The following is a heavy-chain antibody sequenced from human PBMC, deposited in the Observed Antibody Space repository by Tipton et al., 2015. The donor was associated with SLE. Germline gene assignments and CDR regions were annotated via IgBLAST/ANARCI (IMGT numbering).Heavy chain of an antibody. J-gene: IGHJ6*02. Sequence: LSLTCTVSGGSISSYYWSWIRQAPGKGLEWVSYISSSSSYTNYADSVKGRFTISRDNAKNSLYLQMNSLRAEDTAVYYCARDPRGSSWPEGMDVWGQGTTVTVSS. CDR1: GGSISSYY. V-gene: IGHV3-11*05. CDR3: ARDPRGSSWPEGMDV. D-gene: IGHD6-13*01. CDR2: ISSSSSYT.